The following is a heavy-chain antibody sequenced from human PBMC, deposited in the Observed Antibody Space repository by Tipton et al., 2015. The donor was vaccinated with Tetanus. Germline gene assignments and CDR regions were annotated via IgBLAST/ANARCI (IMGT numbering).Heavy chain of an antibody. CDR1: GGSSSGFY. Sequence: GLVKPSETLSLTCAVYGGSSSGFYWSWIRQTPGKGLEWIGEINHRGGTSYNPSLKRRATISVDTSKNQFSLKLTSVTAADTAMYYCAILPKHLLAPRGAPWGQGILFIVAS. J-gene: IGHJ5*02. D-gene: IGHD2-21*01. CDR2: INHRGGT. V-gene: IGHV4-34*01. CDR3: AILPKHLLAPRGAP.